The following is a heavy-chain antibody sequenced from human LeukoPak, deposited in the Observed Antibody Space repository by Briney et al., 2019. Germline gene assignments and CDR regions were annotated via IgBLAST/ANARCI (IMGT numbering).Heavy chain of an antibody. D-gene: IGHD5-18*01. CDR1: GYTFTSYD. CDR3: ARDNGGTAMAYYYYYYMDV. Sequence: ASVKVSCKASGYTFTSYDINWVRQATGQGLEWMGWMNPNSGNTGYAQKFQGRVTMTRNTSISTAYMELSSLGSEDTAVYYCARDNGGTAMAYYYYYYMDVWGKGTTVTISS. V-gene: IGHV1-8*01. J-gene: IGHJ6*03. CDR2: MNPNSGNT.